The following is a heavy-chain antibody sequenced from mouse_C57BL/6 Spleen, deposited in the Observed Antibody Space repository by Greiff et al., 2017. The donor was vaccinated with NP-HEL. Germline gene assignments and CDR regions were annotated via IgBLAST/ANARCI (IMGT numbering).Heavy chain of an antibody. CDR3: ARNSLYYSNYPYYFDY. D-gene: IGHD2-5*01. Sequence: VQRVESGPGLVQPSQSLSITCTVSGFSLTSYGVHWVRQSPGKGLEWLGVIWSGGSTDYNAAFISRLSISKDNSKSQVFFKMNSLQADDTAIYYCARNSLYYSNYPYYFDYWGQGTTLTVSS. V-gene: IGHV2-2*01. J-gene: IGHJ2*01. CDR2: IWSGGST. CDR1: GFSLTSYG.